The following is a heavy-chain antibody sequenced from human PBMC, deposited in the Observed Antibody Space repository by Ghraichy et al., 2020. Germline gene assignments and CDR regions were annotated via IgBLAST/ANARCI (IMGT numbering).Heavy chain of an antibody. V-gene: IGHV3-9*01. CDR2: ISWNSGSI. D-gene: IGHD5-18*01. CDR1: GFTFDDYA. J-gene: IGHJ3*02. CDR3: ASLPLQKKDILPLGYSYGRDAFDI. Sequence: SLNISCAASGFTFDDYAMHWVRQAPGKGLEWVSGISWNSGSIGYADSVKGRFTISRDNAKNSLYLQMNSLRAEDTALYYCASLPLQKKDILPLGYSYGRDAFDIWGQGTMVTVSS.